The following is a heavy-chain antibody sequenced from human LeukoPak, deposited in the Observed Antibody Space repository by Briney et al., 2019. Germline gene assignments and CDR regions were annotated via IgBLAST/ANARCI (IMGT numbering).Heavy chain of an antibody. Sequence: PGGSLRLSCAASGFIFSRFGMYWVRQAPGKGLEWVAVISYDGSNKYNAASVKGRFTISRDNSKNTLYLQMNNLRAEDTAVYYCARDAQITIYYYYGVDVWGQGTTVTVSS. CDR2: ISYDGSNK. J-gene: IGHJ6*02. CDR1: GFIFSRFG. V-gene: IGHV3-30*19. D-gene: IGHD3-10*01. CDR3: ARDAQITIYYYYGVDV.